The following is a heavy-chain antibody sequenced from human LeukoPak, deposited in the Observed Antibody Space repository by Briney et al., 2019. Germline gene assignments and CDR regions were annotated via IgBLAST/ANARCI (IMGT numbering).Heavy chain of an antibody. CDR1: GVSISSYY. V-gene: IGHV4-59*01. CDR2: IYYSGST. D-gene: IGHD4-23*01. CDR3: ARGLDYGGNLDY. J-gene: IGHJ4*02. Sequence: SETLSLTCTVSGVSISSYYWSWIRQPPGKGLEWIGYIYYSGSTNYNPSLKSRVTISVDTSKNQFSLKLSSVTAADTAVYYCARGLDYGGNLDYWGRGTLVTVSS.